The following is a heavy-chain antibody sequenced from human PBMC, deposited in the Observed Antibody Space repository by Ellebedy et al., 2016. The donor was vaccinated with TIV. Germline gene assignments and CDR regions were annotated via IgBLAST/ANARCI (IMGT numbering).Heavy chain of an antibody. CDR1: GFTFDDYA. CDR2: ISWNSGTT. J-gene: IGHJ3*02. D-gene: IGHD3-3*02. V-gene: IGHV3-9*01. CDR3: AKISPTHRGAFDI. Sequence: SLKISXAASGFTFDDYAMHWVRQAPGKGLEWVSGISWNSGTTDYADFVKGRFTISRDNAKNSLYLQMNRLRADDTARYYCAKISPTHRGAFDIWGQGTMVTVSS.